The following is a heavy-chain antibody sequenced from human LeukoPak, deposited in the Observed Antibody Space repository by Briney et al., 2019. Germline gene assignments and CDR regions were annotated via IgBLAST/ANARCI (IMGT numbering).Heavy chain of an antibody. CDR2: ISGSGSIT. Sequence: GGSLRLSCATSGFTFSDYAMNWVRQAPGKGLEWISTISGSGSITYYADSVKGRFTISRDNSKNTLYLQMNSLRAEDTAVYYCAKVPVFSLTISEVVTDDAFDIWGQGTIVTVSS. D-gene: IGHD3-3*01. V-gene: IGHV3-23*01. CDR1: GFTFSDYA. CDR3: AKVPVFSLTISEVVTDDAFDI. J-gene: IGHJ3*02.